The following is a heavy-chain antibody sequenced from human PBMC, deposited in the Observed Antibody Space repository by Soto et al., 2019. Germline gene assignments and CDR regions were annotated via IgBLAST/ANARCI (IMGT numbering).Heavy chain of an antibody. Sequence: GGSLRLSCAASGFTFSSYSMNWVRQAPGKGLEWVSYISSSSSTIYYADSVKGRFTNSRDNAKNSLYLQMNSLRAEDTAVYYCARIAAAGTYYYYYYMDVWGKGTTVTVSS. CDR2: ISSSSSTI. CDR3: ARIAAAGTYYYYYYMDV. D-gene: IGHD6-13*01. CDR1: GFTFSSYS. J-gene: IGHJ6*03. V-gene: IGHV3-48*01.